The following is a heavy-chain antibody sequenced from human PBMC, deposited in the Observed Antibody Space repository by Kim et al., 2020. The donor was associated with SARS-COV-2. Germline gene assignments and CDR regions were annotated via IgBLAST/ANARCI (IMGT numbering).Heavy chain of an antibody. V-gene: IGHV3-23*01. J-gene: IGHJ4*02. Sequence: GGSLRLSCAASGFRFSDYVMNWVRQAPGKGLEWVSAISGSGTTYYADSVKGRFTISRDNSKSTLYLQMNSLRVEDTAVYYCAERKRGDYNNYLDYWGQGTLVTVSS. CDR1: GFRFSDYV. CDR3: AERKRGDYNNYLDY. D-gene: IGHD4-4*01. CDR2: ISGSGTT.